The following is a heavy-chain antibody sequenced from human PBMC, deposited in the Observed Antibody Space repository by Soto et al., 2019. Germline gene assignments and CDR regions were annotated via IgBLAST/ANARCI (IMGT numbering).Heavy chain of an antibody. V-gene: IGHV1-2*02. Sequence: QVHLVQSGAEVKRPGDPVKVSCKASGYTFTDYHIHWVRQAPGQGLEWMGRITPKSGEIYYSPKFQGRVTLTRDTSISTAYMELTTLRFDDTAVYYCARAPIWGPTGDFDYWGQGTLATVSS. CDR3: ARAPIWGPTGDFDY. CDR2: ITPKSGEI. D-gene: IGHD1-26*01. J-gene: IGHJ4*02. CDR1: GYTFTDYH.